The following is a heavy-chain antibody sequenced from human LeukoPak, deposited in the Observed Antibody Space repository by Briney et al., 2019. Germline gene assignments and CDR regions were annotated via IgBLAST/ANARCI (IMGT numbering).Heavy chain of an antibody. J-gene: IGHJ4*02. D-gene: IGHD3-10*01. CDR2: IRYDGSNK. CDR3: AKGRLGVRDSPWDY. CDR1: GFTFSSYG. V-gene: IGHV3-30*02. Sequence: SGGSLRPSCAASGFTFSSYGMHWVRQAPGKGLEWVAFIRYDGSNKYYADSVKGRFTISRDNSKNTLYLQMNSLRAEDTAVYYCAKGRLGVRDSPWDYWGQGTLVTVSS.